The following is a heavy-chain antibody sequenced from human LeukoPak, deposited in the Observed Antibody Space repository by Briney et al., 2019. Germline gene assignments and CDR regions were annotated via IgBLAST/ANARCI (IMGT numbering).Heavy chain of an antibody. D-gene: IGHD3-9*01. CDR1: GGSISSYY. J-gene: IGHJ3*02. CDR3: ARVTYYYILTGSGAWAFDI. Sequence: PSETLSLTCTVSGGSISSYYWGWIRQPPGKGLEWIGYIYYSGSTNYNPSLKSRVTISVDTSKNQFYLKLSSVTAADTAVYYCARVTYYYILTGSGAWAFDIWGQGTMVSVS. CDR2: IYYSGST. V-gene: IGHV4-59*01.